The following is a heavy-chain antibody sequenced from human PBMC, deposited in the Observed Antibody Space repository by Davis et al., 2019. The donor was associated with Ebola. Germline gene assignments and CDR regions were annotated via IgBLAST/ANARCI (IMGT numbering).Heavy chain of an antibody. J-gene: IGHJ6*04. CDR3: AKSGLSFGVVKYHYGMDV. CDR2: IYSGGST. Sequence: GGSLRLSCAASGFTVSSNYMSWVRQAPGKGLEWVSVIYSGGSTYYADSVKGRFTISRDNSKKTLHLQMNSLRAEDTAVYYCAKSGLSFGVVKYHYGMDVWGKGTTVTASS. CDR1: GFTVSSNY. D-gene: IGHD3-3*01. V-gene: IGHV3-53*01.